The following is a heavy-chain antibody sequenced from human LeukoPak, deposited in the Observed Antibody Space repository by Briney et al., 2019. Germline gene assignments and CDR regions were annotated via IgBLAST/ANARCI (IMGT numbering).Heavy chain of an antibody. CDR1: GGSISSYY. Sequence: SETLSLTCTVSGGSISSYYWSWIRQPPGKGLEWIGYIYYSGSTNYNPSLKSRVTISVDTSKNQFSLELSSVTAADTAVYYCESSGSSGYYYYMDVWGKGTTVTVSS. J-gene: IGHJ6*03. D-gene: IGHD6-6*01. V-gene: IGHV4-59*01. CDR3: ESSGSSGYYYYMDV. CDR2: IYYSGST.